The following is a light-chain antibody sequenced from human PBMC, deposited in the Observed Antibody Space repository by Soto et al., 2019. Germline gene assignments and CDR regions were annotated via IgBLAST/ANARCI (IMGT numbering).Light chain of an antibody. J-gene: IGKJ1*01. CDR2: GAS. CDR3: QQYNNWPRT. CDR1: QSVSNN. Sequence: EIVMTQSPATLSVSPGERATLSCRAGQSVSNNLAWYQQKPGQAPRLLIYGASTRAPGFPARFSGSGSGTEFTLTISSLQSEDFAVYYCQQYNNWPRTFGQGTKVEIK. V-gene: IGKV3-15*01.